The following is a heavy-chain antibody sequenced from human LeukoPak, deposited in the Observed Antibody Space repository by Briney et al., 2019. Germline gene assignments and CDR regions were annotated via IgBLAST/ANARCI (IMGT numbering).Heavy chain of an antibody. CDR3: ARGRSGRFFQY. J-gene: IGHJ4*02. V-gene: IGHV1-69*06. D-gene: IGHD1-26*01. CDR2: IIPIFGTA. CDR1: GYTFTSYD. Sequence: SVKVSCKASGYTFTSYDINWVRQAPGQGLELMWGIIPIFGTANYAQKFQGRGTITADKSTSTDYMELRSVRSEDTAVYYCARGRSGRFFQYWGEEPLVPVSS.